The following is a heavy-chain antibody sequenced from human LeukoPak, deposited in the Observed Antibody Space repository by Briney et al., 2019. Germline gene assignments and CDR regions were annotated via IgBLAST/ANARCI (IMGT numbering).Heavy chain of an antibody. CDR1: GGSVSSGSYY. V-gene: IGHV4-61*01. J-gene: IGHJ4*02. CDR2: IYYSGST. D-gene: IGHD5-24*01. Sequence: PSETLSLTCTVSGGSVSSGSYYWSWIRQPPGKGLEWIGYIYYSGSTNYNPSLKSRVTISVDTSKNQSSLKLSSVTAADTAVYYCARSPRSPMATISEFDYWGQGTLVTVSS. CDR3: ARSPRSPMATISEFDY.